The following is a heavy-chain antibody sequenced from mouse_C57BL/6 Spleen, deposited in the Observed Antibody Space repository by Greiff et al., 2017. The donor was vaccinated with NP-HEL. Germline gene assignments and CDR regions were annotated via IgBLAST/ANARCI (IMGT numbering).Heavy chain of an antibody. CDR3: ARETYGSSRRYFDY. V-gene: IGHV1-55*01. Sequence: VQLQQPGAELVKPGASVKMSCKASGYTFTSYWITWVKQRPGQGLEWIGDIYPGSGSTNYNEKFKSKATLTVDTSSSTAYMQLSSLTSEDSAVYYCARETYGSSRRYFDYWGQGTTLTVSS. J-gene: IGHJ2*01. CDR1: GYTFTSYW. D-gene: IGHD1-1*01. CDR2: IYPGSGST.